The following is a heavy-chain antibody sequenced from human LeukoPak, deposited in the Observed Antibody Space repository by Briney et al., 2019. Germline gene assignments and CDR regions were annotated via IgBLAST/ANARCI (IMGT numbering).Heavy chain of an antibody. J-gene: IGHJ4*02. V-gene: IGHV4-34*01. CDR3: ARALRYYDFWSGSLIAGFDY. CDR1: GGSFSGYY. Sequence: SETLSLTCAVYGGSFSGYYWSWIRQPPGKGLEWIGEINHSGSTNYNPSLKSRVTISVDTSKNQFSLKLSSVTAADTAVYYCARALRYYDFWSGSLIAGFDYWGQGTLVTVSS. D-gene: IGHD3-3*01. CDR2: INHSGST.